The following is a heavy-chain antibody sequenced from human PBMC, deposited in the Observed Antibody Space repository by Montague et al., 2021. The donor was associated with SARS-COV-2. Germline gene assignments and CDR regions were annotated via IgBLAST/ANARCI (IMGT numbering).Heavy chain of an antibody. Sequence: PALVKPTQTLTLTCTVSGFSLNTNGMGVGWIRQPPGEAPAWLALIYWDDDKRYSPSLKTRLTITKDTSRNQVVLTMTNMDPVDTGTYYCAHRRRNYGMDVWGQGTTVTVSS. CDR1: GFSLNTNGMG. CDR3: AHRRRNYGMDV. V-gene: IGHV2-5*02. CDR2: IYWDDDK. J-gene: IGHJ6*02.